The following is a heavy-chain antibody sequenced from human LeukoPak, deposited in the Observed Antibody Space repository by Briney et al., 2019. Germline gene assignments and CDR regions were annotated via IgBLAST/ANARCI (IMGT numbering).Heavy chain of an antibody. V-gene: IGHV3-21*01. CDR1: GSAFTSYT. J-gene: IGHJ4*02. Sequence: GGSLRLSCAASGSAFTSYTMNWVRQAPGKGLEWVSSISSSISYIYYADPVQVLFTNSRDNAKNALYLQMNSLRVEDTAVYYCARDRRNGELDSWSQGNVVTVSS. CDR3: ARDRRNGELDS. D-gene: IGHD2-8*01. CDR2: ISSSISYI.